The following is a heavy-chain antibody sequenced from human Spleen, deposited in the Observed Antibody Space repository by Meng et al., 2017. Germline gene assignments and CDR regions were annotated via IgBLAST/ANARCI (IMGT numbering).Heavy chain of an antibody. J-gene: IGHJ5*02. CDR2: ISSFNGDT. CDR1: GYTFTNHG. Sequence: ASVKVSCKASGYTFTNHGISWVRQAPGQGLEWMGWISSFNGDTNYAQKFKGRVTMTTDRTTSTAYMELRSRRSDDTAVYFCAKTPTTSWVGGWFDPWGQGTLVTVSS. V-gene: IGHV1-18*01. D-gene: IGHD2-2*01. CDR3: AKTPTTSWVGGWFDP.